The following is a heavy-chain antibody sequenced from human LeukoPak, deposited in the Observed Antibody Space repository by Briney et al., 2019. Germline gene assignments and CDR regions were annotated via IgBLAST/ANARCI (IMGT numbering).Heavy chain of an antibody. D-gene: IGHD2-2*01. J-gene: IGHJ6*03. CDR3: ARDSPPDIVVVPAALTMDV. CDR2: ISSSSSYI. Sequence: GGSLRLSCAASGFTFSSYSMNWVRQAPGKGLEWVSSISSSSSYIYCADSVKGRFTISRDNAKNSLYLQMNSLRAEDTAVYYCARDSPPDIVVVPAALTMDVWGKGTTVTISS. CDR1: GFTFSSYS. V-gene: IGHV3-21*01.